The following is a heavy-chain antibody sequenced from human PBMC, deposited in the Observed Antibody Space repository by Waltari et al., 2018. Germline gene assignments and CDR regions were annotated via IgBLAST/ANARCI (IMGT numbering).Heavy chain of an antibody. CDR1: GGSITTNRHY. J-gene: IGHJ3*01. V-gene: IGHV4-39*01. Sequence: QLQLQESGPGLVKPSETLSLTCSVSGGSITTNRHYWGWIRQPPGQGLEWICTISSNGTTYPSPSLEIRLTMSRDTSKNQLSLTLGSVTAADTSVYFCATYIGASIGTAAFDVWGQGTMVTVSS. CDR2: ISSNGTT. D-gene: IGHD5-12*01. CDR3: ATYIGASIGTAAFDV.